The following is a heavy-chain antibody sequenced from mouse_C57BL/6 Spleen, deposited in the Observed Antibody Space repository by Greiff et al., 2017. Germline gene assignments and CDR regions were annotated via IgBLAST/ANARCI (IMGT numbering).Heavy chain of an antibody. CDR3: ARHYYGSSYWFAY. J-gene: IGHJ3*01. Sequence: QVHVKQPGAELVMPGASVKLSCKASGYTFTSYWMHWVKQRPGQGLEWIGEIDPSDSYTNYNQKFKGKSTLTVDKSSSTAYMQLSSLTSEDSAVYYCARHYYGSSYWFAYWGQGTLVTVSA. V-gene: IGHV1-69*01. CDR1: GYTFTSYW. CDR2: IDPSDSYT. D-gene: IGHD1-1*01.